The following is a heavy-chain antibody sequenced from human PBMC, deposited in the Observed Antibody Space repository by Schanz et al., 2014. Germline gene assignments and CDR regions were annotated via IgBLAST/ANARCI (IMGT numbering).Heavy chain of an antibody. V-gene: IGHV3-33*08. CDR2: IWYDGSNK. CDR3: VRDELLWFGEVLSLDY. Sequence: VQLLESGGGLVQPGGSLRLSCAASGFTFSSYAMSWVRQAPGKGLEWVAVIWYDGSNKYYADSVKGRFTISRDNSNKTVDLQMNSLRAEDTALYYCVRDELLWFGEVLSLDYWGQGALVTVSS. J-gene: IGHJ4*02. CDR1: GFTFSSYA. D-gene: IGHD3-10*01.